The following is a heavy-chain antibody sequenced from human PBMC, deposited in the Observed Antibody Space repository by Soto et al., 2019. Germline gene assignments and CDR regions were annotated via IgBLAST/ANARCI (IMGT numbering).Heavy chain of an antibody. J-gene: IGHJ4*02. Sequence: QVQLQESGPGLVKPSQTLSLTCTVSGGPISSGDYYWSWIRQPPGKGLEWIGYIYYSGSTYYNPSLRSRVTISVDTSKNQCSLKLSSVTAADTAVYYCARVTESMDEADYWGQGTLVTVSS. D-gene: IGHD3-10*01. V-gene: IGHV4-30-4*01. CDR3: ARVTESMDEADY. CDR1: GGPISSGDYY. CDR2: IYYSGST.